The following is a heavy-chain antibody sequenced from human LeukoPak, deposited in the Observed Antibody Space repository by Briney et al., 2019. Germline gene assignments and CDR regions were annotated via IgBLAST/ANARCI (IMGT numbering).Heavy chain of an antibody. CDR3: AGGTYVATIAY. V-gene: IGHV4-59*01. CDR1: GGSISSYY. Sequence: SETLSLTCTVSGGSISSYYWSWIRQPPGKGLEWIAYISDIGSINYNPSLKSRVTISVDTSKNQFSLELSSVTAADTALYYCAGGTYVATIAYWGQGTLVTVSS. D-gene: IGHD5-12*01. J-gene: IGHJ4*02. CDR2: ISDIGSI.